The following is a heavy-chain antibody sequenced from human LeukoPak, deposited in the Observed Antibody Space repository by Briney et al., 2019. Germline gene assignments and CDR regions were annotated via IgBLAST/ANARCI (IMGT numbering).Heavy chain of an antibody. CDR1: GFTFSSYA. Sequence: GVSLRLSCSASGFTFSSYAMHWVRQAPGKGLEYVSATSSNGRSTYYADSVKGRFTISRDNSKNTLYLQMSSLRAEDTAVYYCVIGWLQLFDYWGQGTLVTDSA. D-gene: IGHD5-24*01. CDR3: VIGWLQLFDY. V-gene: IGHV3-64D*06. J-gene: IGHJ4*02. CDR2: TSSNGRST.